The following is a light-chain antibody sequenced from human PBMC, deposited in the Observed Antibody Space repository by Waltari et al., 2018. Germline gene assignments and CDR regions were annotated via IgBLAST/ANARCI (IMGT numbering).Light chain of an antibody. J-gene: IGLJ2*01. CDR1: SIGSKS. V-gene: IGLV3-21*02. CDR2: EDR. CDR3: QVWDSSTSHAV. Sequence: SYVLTQPPSVSVAPGQTATITCGGKSIGSKSVHWYQQKPGRAPVVVVDEDRVRPSGVPERFSGSNSGNTATLSISRVEAGDEADYYCQVWDSSTSHAVFGGGSKLTVL.